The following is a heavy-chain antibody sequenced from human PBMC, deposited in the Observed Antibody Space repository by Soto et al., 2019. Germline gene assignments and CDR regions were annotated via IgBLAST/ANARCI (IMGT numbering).Heavy chain of an antibody. D-gene: IGHD3-3*01. V-gene: IGHV3-21*01. CDR3: ARDKRSGYPAFDY. CDR2: ISSSSSYI. J-gene: IGHJ4*02. Sequence: GGSLRLSCAASGFTFSSYSTNWVRQAPGKGLEWVSSISSSSSYIYYADSVKGRFTISRDNAKNSLYLQMNSLRAEDTAVYYCARDKRSGYPAFDYWGQGTLVTVSS. CDR1: GFTFSSYS.